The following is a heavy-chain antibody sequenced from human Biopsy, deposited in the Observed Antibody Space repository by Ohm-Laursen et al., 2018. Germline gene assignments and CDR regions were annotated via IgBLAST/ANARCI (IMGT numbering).Heavy chain of an antibody. J-gene: IGHJ5*02. CDR2: INHRGTT. CDR1: GGSFSEYY. V-gene: IGHV4-34*01. D-gene: IGHD1-14*01. Sequence: SQTLSLTCAVYGGSFSEYYWTWIRQPPGKGLEWIGEINHRGTTNYNPSLKSRVTMSVDTSKNKFSLRVSSVTAADTAVYYCARDRDRRGWFDPWGQGTLVTVSS. CDR3: ARDRDRRGWFDP.